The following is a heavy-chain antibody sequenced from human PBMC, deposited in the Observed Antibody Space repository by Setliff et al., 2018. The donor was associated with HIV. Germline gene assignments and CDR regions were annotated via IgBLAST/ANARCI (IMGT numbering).Heavy chain of an antibody. Sequence: PSETLSLTCTVSGGSINTYWSWIRQPPGKGLEWIGYIKYSGNTNYNPSLKSRATISVDTSKNQFSLKVTSVTAADTAVYYCTRDRYGDYAYFDYWGQGTLVTVSS. CDR1: GGSINTY. CDR3: TRDRYGDYAYFDY. J-gene: IGHJ4*02. V-gene: IGHV4-59*12. D-gene: IGHD4-17*01. CDR2: IKYSGNT.